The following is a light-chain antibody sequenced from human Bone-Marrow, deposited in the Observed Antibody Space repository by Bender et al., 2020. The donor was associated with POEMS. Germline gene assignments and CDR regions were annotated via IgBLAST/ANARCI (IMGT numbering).Light chain of an antibody. CDR3: CSYAGTYVV. Sequence: QSALTQPASVSGSPGQSITISCTGSDVANYNLVSWYQQHPGKAPRLMIYEGNKRPSGISNRFSGTKSGNTASLTISGLQAEDEADYYCCSYAGTYVVFGGGTKLTVL. V-gene: IGLV2-23*01. J-gene: IGLJ2*01. CDR2: EGN. CDR1: DVANYNL.